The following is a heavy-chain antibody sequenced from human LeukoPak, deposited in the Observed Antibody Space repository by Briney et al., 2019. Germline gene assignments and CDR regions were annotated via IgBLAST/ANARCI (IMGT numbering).Heavy chain of an antibody. V-gene: IGHV1-18*04. J-gene: IGHJ3*02. CDR2: ISAYNGNT. Sequence: GASVKVSCKASGYTFTGYYMHWVRQAPGQGLEWMGWISAYNGNTNYAQKLQGRVTMTTDTSTSTAYMELRSLRSDDTAVYYCARGRWPRSITMVRVLDDAFDIWGQGTMVTVSS. CDR3: ARGRWPRSITMVRVLDDAFDI. D-gene: IGHD3-10*01. CDR1: GYTFTGYY.